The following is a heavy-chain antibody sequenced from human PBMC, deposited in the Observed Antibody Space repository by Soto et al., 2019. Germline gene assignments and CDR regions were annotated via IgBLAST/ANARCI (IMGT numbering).Heavy chain of an antibody. CDR1: GGSISSSSDY. Sequence: QLQLQESGPGLVKPSETLSLNCTVSGGSISSSSDYWGWIRQSPGKGVEWIGSLYYSGTTYYNPSIRSRVTVSLDTAKNQFSLKLSSVTAADTAVYYCARHTVSFLGWGRGTLVSVSS. CDR2: LYYSGTT. D-gene: IGHD4-17*01. V-gene: IGHV4-39*01. J-gene: IGHJ4*02. CDR3: ARHTVSFLG.